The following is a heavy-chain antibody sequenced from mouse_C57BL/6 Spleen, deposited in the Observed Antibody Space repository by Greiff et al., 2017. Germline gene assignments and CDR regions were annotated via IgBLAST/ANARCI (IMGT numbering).Heavy chain of an antibody. CDR1: GYTFTSYW. J-gene: IGHJ4*01. V-gene: IGHV1-59*01. CDR2: IDPSDSYT. D-gene: IGHD3-3*01. Sequence: QVQLQQPGAELVRPGTSVKLSCKASGYTFTSYWMHWVKQRPGQGLEWIGVIDPSDSYTNYNQKFKGKATLTVDTSSSTAYMQLSSLTSEDSAVYYCARGGRGYSSMDYWGQGTSVTVSS. CDR3: ARGGRGYSSMDY.